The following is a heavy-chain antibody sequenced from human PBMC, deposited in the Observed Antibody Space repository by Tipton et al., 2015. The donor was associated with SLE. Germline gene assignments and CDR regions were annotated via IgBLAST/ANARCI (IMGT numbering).Heavy chain of an antibody. CDR2: IYNSGST. J-gene: IGHJ3*01. CDR3: ARGNLDYYILTGDYRSDAFDF. Sequence: LRLSCTVSGGSISGFYWSWIRQPPGKGLEWIGYIYNSGSTNYNPSLKSRVTISVDTSKNQFSLKLNSVSAADTAVYYCARGNLDYYILTGDYRSDAFDFWGQGTMITVSS. CDR1: GGSISGFY. V-gene: IGHV4-59*01. D-gene: IGHD3-9*01.